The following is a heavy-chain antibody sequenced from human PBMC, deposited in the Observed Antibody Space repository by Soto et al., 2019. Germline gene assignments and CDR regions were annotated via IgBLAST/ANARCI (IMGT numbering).Heavy chain of an antibody. CDR1: GFTFSSYE. D-gene: IGHD2-21*02. V-gene: IGHV3-48*03. Sequence: DVQLVESGGGLVQPGGSLRLSCAASGFTFSSYEMNWVRQAPGKGLEWVSYISSSGSTIYYADSVKGRFTISRDNAKNSLYLQMNSLRAEDTAVYYCARDCYGGDCITGDIWGQGTMVTVSS. J-gene: IGHJ3*02. CDR3: ARDCYGGDCITGDI. CDR2: ISSSGSTI.